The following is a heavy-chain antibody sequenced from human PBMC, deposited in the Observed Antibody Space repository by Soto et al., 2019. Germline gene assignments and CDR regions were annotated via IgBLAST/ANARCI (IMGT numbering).Heavy chain of an antibody. CDR1: GFNFSHYA. CDR2: ISLEGSNK. J-gene: IGHJ4*02. CDR3: VRATYFSDSSGYTRCLDY. D-gene: IGHD3-22*01. Sequence: PGGSLRLSCEASGFNFSHYAMHWVRQAPGKGLEWLAIISLEGSNKYSAKPVKDRFTISRDNSKSTLYLQMNSLKTEDTAVYYCVRATYFSDSSGYTRCLDYWGQGTLVTVSS. V-gene: IGHV3-30*03.